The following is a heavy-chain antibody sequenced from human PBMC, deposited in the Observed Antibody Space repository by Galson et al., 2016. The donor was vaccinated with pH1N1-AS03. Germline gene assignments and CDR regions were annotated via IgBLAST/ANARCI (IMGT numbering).Heavy chain of an antibody. CDR1: GGSISTSSYY. D-gene: IGHD4-17*01. J-gene: IGHJ5*02. CDR3: ARHLYGGYVGWFDP. V-gene: IGHV4-39*01. Sequence: ETLSLTCTVSGGSISTSSYYWGWIRQPPGKGLAWIGSIYYSGSTYYNPSLKSRVTISVDTSKNQFALKLISVTAADTAVYYCARHLYGGYVGWFDPWGQGTLVTVSS. CDR2: IYYSGST.